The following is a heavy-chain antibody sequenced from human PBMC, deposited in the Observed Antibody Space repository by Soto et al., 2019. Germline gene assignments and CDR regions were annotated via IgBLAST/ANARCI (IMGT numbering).Heavy chain of an antibody. CDR1: GFTFSSYS. J-gene: IGHJ6*03. Sequence: GGSLRLSCAASGFTFSSYSMNWVRQAPGKGLEWVSSISSSSSYIYYADSVKGRFTISRDNAKNSLYLQMNSLRAEDTAVYYCARDLSIRFLEWLLDYMDVWGKGTTVTVSS. D-gene: IGHD3-3*01. CDR3: ARDLSIRFLEWLLDYMDV. CDR2: ISSSSSYI. V-gene: IGHV3-21*01.